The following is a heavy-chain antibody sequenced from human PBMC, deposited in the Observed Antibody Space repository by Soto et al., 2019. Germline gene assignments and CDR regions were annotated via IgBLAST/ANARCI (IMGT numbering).Heavy chain of an antibody. CDR3: ARTDKYNSQSSGWANRFDY. J-gene: IGHJ4*02. D-gene: IGHD6-19*01. CDR2: FTSGGST. V-gene: IGHV3-23*01. Sequence: EVQLLESGGDLVQPGGSLRLSCAASGFIFSNYAMTWVRQAPGKGPEWVSTFTSGGSTYYRDTVKGRFTISRDNSKNTLYLQMNSLRAEDTAVYYCARTDKYNSQSSGWANRFDYWGQRNLVNVSS. CDR1: GFIFSNYA.